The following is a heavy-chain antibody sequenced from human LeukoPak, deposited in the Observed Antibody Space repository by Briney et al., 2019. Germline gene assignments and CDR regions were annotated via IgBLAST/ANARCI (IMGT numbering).Heavy chain of an antibody. Sequence: PSETLSLTCTVSGDSISSGGYYWSWIRQPPGKGLEWIGYIYYSGSTNYNPSLKSRVTISVDTSKNQFSLNLSSVTAADTAVYYCARHNADYDILTGYSHFHYYFDYWGQGTLVTVSS. CDR2: IYYSGST. V-gene: IGHV4-61*08. CDR1: GDSISSGGYY. D-gene: IGHD3-9*01. J-gene: IGHJ4*02. CDR3: ARHNADYDILTGYSHFHYYFDY.